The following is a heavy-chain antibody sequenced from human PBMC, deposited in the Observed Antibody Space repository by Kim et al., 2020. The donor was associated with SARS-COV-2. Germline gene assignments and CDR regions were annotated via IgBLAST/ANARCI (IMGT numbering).Heavy chain of an antibody. CDR1: GYTFASYG. Sequence: ASVKVSCKASGYTFASYGFSWVRQAPGQGLEWMGWISTFSANTNYAQKFQGRVTLTTDTSTSTAYMELRSLRSDDTAVYYCARDKEQIAAAGSGGWGQGT. CDR3: ARDKEQIAAAGSGG. D-gene: IGHD6-13*01. CDR2: ISTFSANT. V-gene: IGHV1-18*04. J-gene: IGHJ4*02.